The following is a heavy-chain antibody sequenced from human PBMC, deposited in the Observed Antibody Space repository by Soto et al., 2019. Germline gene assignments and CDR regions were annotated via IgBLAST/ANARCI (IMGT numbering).Heavy chain of an antibody. D-gene: IGHD3-22*01. Sequence: QVQLQESGPGLVKPSQTLSLTCTVSGGSISSGGYYWSWIRQHPGKGLEWIGYIYYSGSTYYNPSLKSRVTRSVETSKNQFSLKLSSVTAADPAVYYCARGAPYDSSGYFFWGQGTLVTVSS. CDR1: GGSISSGGYY. J-gene: IGHJ4*02. CDR3: ARGAPYDSSGYFF. V-gene: IGHV4-31*03. CDR2: IYYSGST.